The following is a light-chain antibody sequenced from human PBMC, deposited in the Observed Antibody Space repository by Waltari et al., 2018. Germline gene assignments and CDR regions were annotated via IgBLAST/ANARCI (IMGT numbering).Light chain of an antibody. Sequence: DIQMTQSPSSLSASVGDRVTITCRASQGISNSLAWYQQKPGKAPKLLLYSASRLESGVPPRFSGSGSGTDYTLTISSLQPDDFATYYFQQYYFTPYTFGQGTKLDIK. CDR1: QGISNS. J-gene: IGKJ2*01. CDR3: QQYYFTPYT. CDR2: SAS. V-gene: IGKV1-NL1*01.